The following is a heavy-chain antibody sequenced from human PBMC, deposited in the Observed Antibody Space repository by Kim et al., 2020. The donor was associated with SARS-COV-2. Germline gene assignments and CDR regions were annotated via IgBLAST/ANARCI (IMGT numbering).Heavy chain of an antibody. Sequence: GGSLRLSCAASGFTFSSYAMHWVRQAPGKGLEWVAVISYDGSNKYYADSVKGRFTISRDNSKNTLYLQMNSLRAEDTAVYYCARGDYDRDNYFDYWGQGTLVTVSS. D-gene: IGHD4-17*01. CDR3: ARGDYDRDNYFDY. J-gene: IGHJ4*02. CDR1: GFTFSSYA. CDR2: ISYDGSNK. V-gene: IGHV3-30*04.